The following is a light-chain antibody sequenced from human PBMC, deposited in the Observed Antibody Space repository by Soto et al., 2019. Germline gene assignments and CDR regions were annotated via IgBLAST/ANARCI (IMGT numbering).Light chain of an antibody. J-gene: IGKJ1*01. V-gene: IGKV3-15*01. CDR1: QTIRTN. CDR3: QQYNDWPPWT. Sequence: DIVMTQSPATLSVSPGERATLSCRASQTIRTNLAWYQQKPGQSPRLLIYGASTRATDIPARFSGSGSGTDFILTISSLQSEDSAVYFCQQYNDWPPWTFGQGTKVDIK. CDR2: GAS.